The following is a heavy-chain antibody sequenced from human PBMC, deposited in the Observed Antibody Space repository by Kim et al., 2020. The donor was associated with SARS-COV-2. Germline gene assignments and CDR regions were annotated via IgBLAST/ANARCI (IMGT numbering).Heavy chain of an antibody. CDR1: GYTFTSYG. Sequence: ASVKVSCKASGYTFTSYGISWVRQAPGQGLEWMGWISAYNGNTNYAQKLQGRVTMTTDTSTSTAYMELRSLRSDDTAVYYCARVASSGWYSDYYYGMDVWGQGTTVTVSS. J-gene: IGHJ6*02. D-gene: IGHD6-19*01. V-gene: IGHV1-18*04. CDR2: ISAYNGNT. CDR3: ARVASSGWYSDYYYGMDV.